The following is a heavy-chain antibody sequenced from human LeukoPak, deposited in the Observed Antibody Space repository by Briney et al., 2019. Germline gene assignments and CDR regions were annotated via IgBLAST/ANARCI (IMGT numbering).Heavy chain of an antibody. CDR1: GFTFSGHF. J-gene: IGHJ4*02. CDR3: LKDLTGTWSFDH. D-gene: IGHD7-27*01. Sequence: GGSLRLSCSASGFTFSGHFMHWVRQAPGKGLEYVSSISVNGDKALYAESVKGRFTISRDNSKNTLYLQLSSLRLEDTAIYYCLKDLTGTWSFDHWGQGTLLTVSS. CDR2: ISVNGDKA. V-gene: IGHV3-64D*06.